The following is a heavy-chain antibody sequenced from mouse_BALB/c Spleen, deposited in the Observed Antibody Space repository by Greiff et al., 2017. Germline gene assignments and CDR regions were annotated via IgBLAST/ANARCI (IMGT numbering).Heavy chain of an antibody. CDR2: ISSGSSTI. CDR1: GFTFSSFG. CDR3: ARSLGRYYFDY. V-gene: IGHV5-17*02. Sequence: EVQLVESGGGLVQPGGSRKLSCAASGFTFSSFGMHWVRQAPEKGLEWVAYISSGSSTIYYADTVKGRFTISRDNPKNTLFLQMTSLRSEDTAMYYCARSLGRYYFDYWGQGTTLTVSS. D-gene: IGHD4-1*01. J-gene: IGHJ2*01.